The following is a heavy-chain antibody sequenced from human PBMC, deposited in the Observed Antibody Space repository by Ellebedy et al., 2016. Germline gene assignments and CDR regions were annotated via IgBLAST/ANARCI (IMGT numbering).Heavy chain of an antibody. J-gene: IGHJ5*02. CDR3: ARESKVIALSWFDP. CDR2: ISADGAST. Sequence: GGSLRLSXATTGLTFTTFYMSWARQAPGGGLEWVAKISADGASTYLADSVKGRFTISRDNAKNSLYLQMNSLRAEDTAVYYCARESKVIALSWFDPWGQGTLVTVSS. CDR1: GLTFTTFY. D-gene: IGHD2-21*01. V-gene: IGHV3-23*01.